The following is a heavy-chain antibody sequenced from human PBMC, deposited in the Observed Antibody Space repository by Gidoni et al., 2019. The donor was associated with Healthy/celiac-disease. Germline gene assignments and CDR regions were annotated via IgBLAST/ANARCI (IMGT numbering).Heavy chain of an antibody. CDR1: GFTFSSYG. V-gene: IGHV3-30*18. CDR3: AKDEGFDY. J-gene: IGHJ4*02. CDR2: ISYDGSNK. Sequence: QVQLVESGGGVVQPGRSLRPSCAASGFTFSSYGMHWVRQAPGKGLEWVAVISYDGSNKYYADSVKGRFTISRDNSKNTLYLQMNSLRAEDTAVYYCAKDEGFDYWGQGTLVTVSS.